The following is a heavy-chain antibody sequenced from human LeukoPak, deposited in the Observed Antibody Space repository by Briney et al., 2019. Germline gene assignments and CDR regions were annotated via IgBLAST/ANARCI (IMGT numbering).Heavy chain of an antibody. Sequence: SETLSLTCTVSGDSISSYYSTWIRQPPGKGLEWIGYIYYGGSTNYNPSLKSRVTMSVDMSKNQFSLRLSSVTAADTAVYYCARRDGTGLFDPWGQGTLVTVSS. J-gene: IGHJ5*02. D-gene: IGHD5-24*01. V-gene: IGHV4-59*08. CDR3: ARRDGTGLFDP. CDR2: IYYGGST. CDR1: GDSISSYY.